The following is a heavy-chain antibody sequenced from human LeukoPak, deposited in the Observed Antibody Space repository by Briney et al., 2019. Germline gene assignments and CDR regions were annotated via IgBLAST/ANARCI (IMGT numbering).Heavy chain of an antibody. CDR2: INPNSGGT. J-gene: IGHJ4*02. D-gene: IGHD3-16*02. CDR1: GYTFTGYY. CDR3: ARSGSDYVWASYRPLDY. V-gene: IGHV1-2*02. Sequence: ASVKVSCKASGYTFTGYYMHWVRQAPGQGLEWMGWINPNSGGTNYAQKFQGRVTMTRDTSISTAYMELSRLRSDDTAVYYCARSGSDYVWASYRPLDYWGRGTLVTVSS.